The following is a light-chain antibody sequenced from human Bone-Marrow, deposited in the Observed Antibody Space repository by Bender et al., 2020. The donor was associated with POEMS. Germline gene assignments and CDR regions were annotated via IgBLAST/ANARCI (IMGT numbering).Light chain of an antibody. J-gene: IGLJ3*02. CDR1: SSNTGSGYD. CDR3: SSYSSTFTGV. Sequence: QSVLTQPPSVSGAPGQRVTISCTGSSSNTGSGYDINWYQHLPGTAPKLLIYGYNNRPSGVPDRFSGSKSGTSASLAITGLQAEDEGDYYCSSYSSTFTGVFGGGTKVTVL. V-gene: IGLV1-40*01. CDR2: GYN.